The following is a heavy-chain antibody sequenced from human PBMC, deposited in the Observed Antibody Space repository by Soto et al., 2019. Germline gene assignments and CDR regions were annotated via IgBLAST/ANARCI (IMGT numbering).Heavy chain of an antibody. J-gene: IGHJ4*02. CDR3: TRDRGYSCFDD. CDR1: GFTFSSSY. V-gene: IGHV3-7*01. Sequence: GGSLRLSCAASGFTFSSSYMNWVLQAPGKGLEWVAGIKEDGSEKYYVDFVKGRFTISRDNVENSLYLQMNSLRGEDSASYFFTRDRGYSCFDDGGLGTLVTVSS. D-gene: IGHD5-18*01. CDR2: IKEDGSEK.